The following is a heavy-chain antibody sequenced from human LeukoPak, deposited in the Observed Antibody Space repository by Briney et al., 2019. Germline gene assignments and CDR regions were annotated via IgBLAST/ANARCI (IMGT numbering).Heavy chain of an antibody. J-gene: IGHJ4*02. CDR1: GGSISSYY. V-gene: IGHV4-4*07. CDR3: ASYADDYYGSGSFDY. CDR2: IYTSGSN. Sequence: SETLSLTCTVSGGSISSYYWSWIRQPAGKGLEWIGRIYTSGSNNYNPSLKSRVTMSVDTSKNQFSLKLSSVTAADTAVYYCASYADDYYGSGSFDYWGQGTLVTVSS. D-gene: IGHD3-10*01.